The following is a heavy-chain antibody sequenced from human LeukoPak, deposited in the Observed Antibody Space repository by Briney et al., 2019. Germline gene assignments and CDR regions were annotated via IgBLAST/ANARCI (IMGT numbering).Heavy chain of an antibody. Sequence: GGSLRLSCTASGFTFSSYAMSWVRQAPGKGLEWVSAISGSGGSTYYADSVKGRFTISRDNSKNTLYLQMNSLRAEDTAVYYCAKAGRVVVPAAIFYWGQGTLVTVSS. V-gene: IGHV3-23*01. CDR2: ISGSGGST. CDR1: GFTFSSYA. D-gene: IGHD2-2*02. CDR3: AKAGRVVVPAAIFY. J-gene: IGHJ4*02.